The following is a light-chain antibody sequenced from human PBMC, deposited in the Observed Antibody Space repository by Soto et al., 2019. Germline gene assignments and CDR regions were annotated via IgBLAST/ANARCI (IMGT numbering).Light chain of an antibody. J-gene: IGLJ1*01. CDR3: SSYSGNNKAG. CDR2: DIS. V-gene: IGLV2-8*01. Sequence: QSALTQPPSASGSPGQSVTISCTGTSSDVGGYNYVSWYQQHPGKAPKLMIYDISKRPSGVPDRFSGSKSGNTASLTVSGLQAEDEADYYCSSYSGNNKAGFGNGTKVTVL. CDR1: SSDVGGYNY.